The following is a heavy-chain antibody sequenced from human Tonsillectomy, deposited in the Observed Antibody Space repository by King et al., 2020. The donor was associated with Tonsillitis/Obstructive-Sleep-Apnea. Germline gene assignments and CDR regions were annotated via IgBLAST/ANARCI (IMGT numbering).Heavy chain of an antibody. V-gene: IGHV3-49*05. CDR1: GFTFGDYA. CDR3: TRGDCSSVSCYKEDAFDI. CDR2: IRSKAYGGTA. D-gene: IGHD2-15*01. Sequence: VQLVESGGGWVKPGRSLRLSCTASGFTFGDYAMSWFRQAPGKGLEWVGCIRSKAYGGTAENAASVKGRFTISRDDSKSIAYLQMSSLKTEDTAVYYCTRGDCSSVSCYKEDAFDIWGQGTMVTVSS. J-gene: IGHJ3*02.